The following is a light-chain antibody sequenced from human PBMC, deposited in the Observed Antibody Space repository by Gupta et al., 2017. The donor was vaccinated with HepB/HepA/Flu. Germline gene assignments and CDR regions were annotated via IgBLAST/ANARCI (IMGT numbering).Light chain of an antibody. CDR1: QSISSSS. CDR2: DAS. Sequence: ENVFTQSPGTLSLSPGERATPSCWASQSISSSSLAWYQQKPGQAPRLRIYDASRRATGIPDRFSGSGSGTDFTLTISRLEPEDFAVYYCQQYGSSSCAFGQGTKLEIE. V-gene: IGKV3-20*01. CDR3: QQYGSSSCA. J-gene: IGKJ2*01.